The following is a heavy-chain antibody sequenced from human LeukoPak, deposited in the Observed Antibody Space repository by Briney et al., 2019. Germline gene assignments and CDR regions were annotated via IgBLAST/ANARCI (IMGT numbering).Heavy chain of an antibody. D-gene: IGHD5-18*01. Sequence: AETLSLTCAVYGGSFSGYYWRWIRQPPGKGLEWIAEINHSGSTNYNPSLKSRVPISVVTSKNQYPPMLTSVTAANTAVYYCARDGRYSYGYGSFDYWGQGTLVTVSS. J-gene: IGHJ4*02. CDR2: INHSGST. CDR1: GGSFSGYY. CDR3: ARDGRYSYGYGSFDY. V-gene: IGHV4-34*01.